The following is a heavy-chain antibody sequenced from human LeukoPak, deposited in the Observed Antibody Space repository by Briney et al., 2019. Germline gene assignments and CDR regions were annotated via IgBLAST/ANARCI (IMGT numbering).Heavy chain of an antibody. CDR2: ISYGGTNK. J-gene: IGHJ4*02. CDR3: AKVRVGTAHFDY. V-gene: IGHV3-30*18. CDR1: GFTFSSYG. Sequence: GALRLSCAASGFTFSSYGMHWVRQAPGKGLEWVAVISYGGTNKYYADSVKGRFTISRDNSKNTLYLHMNSLRPEDTAVYYCAKVRVGTAHFDYWGQGTLVTVSS. D-gene: IGHD2-15*01.